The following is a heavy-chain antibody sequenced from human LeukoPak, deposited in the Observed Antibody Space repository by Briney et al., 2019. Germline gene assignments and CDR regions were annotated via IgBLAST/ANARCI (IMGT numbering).Heavy chain of an antibody. J-gene: IGHJ5*02. V-gene: IGHV1-18*01. Sequence: GASVKVSCKASGYTFTSYGISWVRQAPGQGLEWMGWISAYNGNTNYAQKLQGRVTMTTDTSTSTAYMELRSLRSDDTAVYYCARVLRYFDWSPSWFDPSGQGTLVTVSS. CDR2: ISAYNGNT. D-gene: IGHD3-9*01. CDR1: GYTFTSYG. CDR3: ARVLRYFDWSPSWFDP.